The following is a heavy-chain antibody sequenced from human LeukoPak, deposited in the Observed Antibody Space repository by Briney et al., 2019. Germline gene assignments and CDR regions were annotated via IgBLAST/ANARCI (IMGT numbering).Heavy chain of an antibody. CDR1: GGSFSGYY. V-gene: IGHV4-34*01. Sequence: SETLSLTCAVYGGSFSGYYWSRIRQPPGKGLEWIGEINHSGSTNYNPSLKSRVTISVDTSKNQFSLKLSSVTAADTAVYYCARGAGSSSPDIYYYYYYYMDVWGKGTTVTVSS. CDR2: INHSGST. D-gene: IGHD6-6*01. CDR3: ARGAGSSSPDIYYYYYYYMDV. J-gene: IGHJ6*03.